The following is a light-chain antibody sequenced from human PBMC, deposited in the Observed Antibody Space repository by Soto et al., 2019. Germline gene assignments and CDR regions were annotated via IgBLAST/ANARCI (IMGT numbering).Light chain of an antibody. CDR2: GAS. Sequence: DIQMTQSPSSLSASVGDKVTITCRASQDVSIWLAWFQQKPGEAPKLLSYGASSLQSGVPSRFSGTGSGTDFTLTINSLQPEDFATYYCLQAKSFPRTFGGGTKVEVK. CDR1: QDVSIW. CDR3: LQAKSFPRT. J-gene: IGKJ4*01. V-gene: IGKV1-12*01.